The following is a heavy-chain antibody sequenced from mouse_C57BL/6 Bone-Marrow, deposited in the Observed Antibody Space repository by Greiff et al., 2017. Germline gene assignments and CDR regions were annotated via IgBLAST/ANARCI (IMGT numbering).Heavy chain of an antibody. CDR1: GYTFTDYN. J-gene: IGHJ1*03. CDR2: INPNNGGT. V-gene: IGHV1-18*01. Sequence: VQLQQSGPELVKPGASVKIPCKASGYTFTDYNMDWVKQSHGKSLEWIGDINPNNGGTIYNQKFKGKATLTVDKSSSTAYMELRILASEDTAVYYCTSATVRSGDWYFDVWGTGTTVTVSS. D-gene: IGHD1-1*01. CDR3: TSATVRSGDWYFDV.